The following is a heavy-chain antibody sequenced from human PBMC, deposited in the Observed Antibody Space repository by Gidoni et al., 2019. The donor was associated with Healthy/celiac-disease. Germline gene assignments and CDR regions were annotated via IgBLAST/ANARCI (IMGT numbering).Heavy chain of an antibody. CDR1: GFTFSSYG. V-gene: IGHV3-30*18. CDR2: ISYDGSNK. CDR3: AKDQAYCSSTSCYMAPYYYYGMDV. Sequence: QVQLVESGGGVVQPGRSLRLSCAASGFTFSSYGMHWVRQAPGKGLEWVAVISYDGSNKYYADSVKGRFTISRDNSKNTLYLQMNSLRAEDTAVYYCAKDQAYCSSTSCYMAPYYYYGMDVWGQGTTVTVSS. J-gene: IGHJ6*02. D-gene: IGHD2-2*02.